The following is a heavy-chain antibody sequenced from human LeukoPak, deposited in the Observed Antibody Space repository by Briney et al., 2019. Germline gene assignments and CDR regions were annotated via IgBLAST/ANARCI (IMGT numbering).Heavy chain of an antibody. CDR1: GFTFSSYS. J-gene: IGHJ4*02. CDR3: ARAPGYCSSTSCSDY. Sequence: PGRSLRLSCAASGFTFSSYSMNWVRQAPGKGLEWVSSISSSSSYIYYADSVKGRFTISRDNAKNSLYLQMNSLRAEDTAVYYCARAPGYCSSTSCSDYWGQGTLVTVSS. D-gene: IGHD2-2*01. CDR2: ISSSSSYI. V-gene: IGHV3-21*01.